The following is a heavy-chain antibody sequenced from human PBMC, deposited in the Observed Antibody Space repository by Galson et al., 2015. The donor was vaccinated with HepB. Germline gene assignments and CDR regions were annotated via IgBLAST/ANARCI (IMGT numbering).Heavy chain of an antibody. CDR1: GFTFSSYG. V-gene: IGHV3-30*02. Sequence: SLRLSCAASGFTFSSYGMHWVRQAPGKGLEWVAFIRYDGSNKYYADSVKGRFTISRDNSKNTLYLQMNSLRAEDTAVYYCANEGGRGRLDAFDIWGQGTMVTVSS. CDR2: IRYDGSNK. D-gene: IGHD3-10*01. CDR3: ANEGGRGRLDAFDI. J-gene: IGHJ3*02.